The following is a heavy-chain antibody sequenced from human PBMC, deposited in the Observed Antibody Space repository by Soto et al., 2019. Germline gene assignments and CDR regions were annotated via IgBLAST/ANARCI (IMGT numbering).Heavy chain of an antibody. CDR2: IDPSDSYT. D-gene: IGHD6-19*01. CDR3: ASERLGIAVAAPDY. Sequence: GESLKISCNGSGYSFTSYWISWVRQMPGKGLEWMGRIDPSDSYTNYSPSFQGHVTISADKSISTAYLQWSSLKASDTAMYYCASERLGIAVAAPDYWGQGTLVTVSS. CDR1: GYSFTSYW. V-gene: IGHV5-10-1*01. J-gene: IGHJ4*02.